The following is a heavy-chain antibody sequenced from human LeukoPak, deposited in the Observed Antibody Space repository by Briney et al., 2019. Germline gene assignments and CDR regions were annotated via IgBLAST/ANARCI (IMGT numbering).Heavy chain of an antibody. V-gene: IGHV3-11*01. CDR1: GFTFSDYY. Sequence: AESLRLSCAASGFTFSDYYMSWIRQAPGKGLEWVSYISSSGSTIYYADSVKGRLTISRDDAKNSLYLQMNSLRAEDTAVYYCARDPRRGYYYYGMDVWGQGTTVTVSS. J-gene: IGHJ6*02. D-gene: IGHD3-10*01. CDR2: ISSSGSTI. CDR3: ARDPRRGYYYYGMDV.